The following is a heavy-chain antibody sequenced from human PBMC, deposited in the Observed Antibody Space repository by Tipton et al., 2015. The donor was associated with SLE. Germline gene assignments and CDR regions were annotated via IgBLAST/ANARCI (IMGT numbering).Heavy chain of an antibody. CDR3: ARIIAGPGDAFDV. J-gene: IGHJ3*01. CDR2: FYSDGRA. Sequence: LRLSCTVSGGSIGNNYWNLFRQSAGKGLEWVGRFYSDGRAAPESRLNPSFESRVTMSVDPSKKQLSLTLMSVTAADTAVYFCARIIAGPGDAFDVWGQGTMVTVSS. V-gene: IGHV4-4*07. CDR1: GGSIGNNY.